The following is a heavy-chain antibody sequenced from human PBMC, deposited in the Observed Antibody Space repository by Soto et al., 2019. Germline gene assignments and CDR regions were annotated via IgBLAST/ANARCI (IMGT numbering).Heavy chain of an antibody. CDR2: INPNSGHT. D-gene: IGHD3-22*01. CDR1: GYTFTTYG. J-gene: IGHJ5*02. Sequence: ASVKVSCKASGYTFTTYGIIWVRQAPGQGLEWMGWINPNSGHTNYAQNLQDRATMTTDTSTNTAYMELRSLRSDDTAVYFCARGQVVNFDNWFDPWGLGTLVTVSS. CDR3: ARGQVVNFDNWFDP. V-gene: IGHV1-18*01.